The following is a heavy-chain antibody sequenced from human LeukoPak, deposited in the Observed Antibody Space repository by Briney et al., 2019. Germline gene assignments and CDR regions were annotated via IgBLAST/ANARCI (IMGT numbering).Heavy chain of an antibody. CDR3: AKDPPEWELWVFDY. V-gene: IGHV3-30*02. D-gene: IGHD1-26*01. CDR1: GFTFSSYG. CDR2: IRYDGSNK. J-gene: IGHJ4*02. Sequence: GGSLRLSCAASGFTFSSYGMHWVRQAPGKGLEWVAFIRYDGSNKYYADSVKGRFTISRDNSKNTLYLQMNSLRAEDTAVYYCAKDPPEWELWVFDYWGQGTLVTVSS.